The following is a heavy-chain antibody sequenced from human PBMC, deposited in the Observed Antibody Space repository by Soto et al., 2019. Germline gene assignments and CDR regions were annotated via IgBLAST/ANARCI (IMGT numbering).Heavy chain of an antibody. V-gene: IGHV3-23*01. CDR3: WETPQSSSWRNNAFDP. J-gene: IGHJ5*01. D-gene: IGHD6-13*01. CDR2: VSGSGGST. CDR1: GFTISSCA. Sequence: GESLSLSCAVSGFTISSCAMSWVRQPQGTGLEWVSAVSGSGGSTYYADSVKGRFTISRDNTKNKLYLQMHSLIAEATAVYYYWETPQSSSWRNNAFDPWGQGTLVTVSS.